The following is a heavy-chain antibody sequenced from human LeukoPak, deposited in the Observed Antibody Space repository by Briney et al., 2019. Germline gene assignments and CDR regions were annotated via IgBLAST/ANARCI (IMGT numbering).Heavy chain of an antibody. V-gene: IGHV4-59*01. CDR2: IYYSGST. CDR1: GGSISSYY. CDR3: ARDLGVDILTGYRTVNWFDP. D-gene: IGHD3-9*01. Sequence: SETLSLTCTVSGGSISSYYWSWIRQPPGKGLEWIGYIYYSGSTNYNPSLKGRVTISVDTSKNQFSLKLSSVTAADTAVYYCARDLGVDILTGYRTVNWFDPWGQGTLVTVSS. J-gene: IGHJ5*02.